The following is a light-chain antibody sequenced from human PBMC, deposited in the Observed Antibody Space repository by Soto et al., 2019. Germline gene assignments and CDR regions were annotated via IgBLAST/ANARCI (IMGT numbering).Light chain of an antibody. CDR3: QQYNSYSIT. V-gene: IGKV1-5*01. Sequence: DIPLTQSPSSLSASVGDRVTITCRASQSISSYLNWYQQKPGKAPKLLIYDASSLESGVPSRFSGSGSGTEFTLTISSLQPDDFATYYCQQYNSYSITFGQGTRLEIK. CDR1: QSISSY. J-gene: IGKJ5*01. CDR2: DAS.